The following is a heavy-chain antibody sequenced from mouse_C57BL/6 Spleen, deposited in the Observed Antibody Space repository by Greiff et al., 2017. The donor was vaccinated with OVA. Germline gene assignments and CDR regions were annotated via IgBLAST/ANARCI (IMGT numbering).Heavy chain of an antibody. J-gene: IGHJ4*01. Sequence: QVQLQQSGAELVKPGASVKISCKASGYAFSSYWMNWVKQRPGKGLEWIGQIYPGDGDPNYNGKFTGKATLTADKSSSTAYMQLSSLTSEDSAVYFCARTVVDLYYAMDYWGQGTSVTVSS. CDR3: ARTVVDLYYAMDY. D-gene: IGHD1-1*01. CDR2: IYPGDGDP. CDR1: GYAFSSYW. V-gene: IGHV1-80*01.